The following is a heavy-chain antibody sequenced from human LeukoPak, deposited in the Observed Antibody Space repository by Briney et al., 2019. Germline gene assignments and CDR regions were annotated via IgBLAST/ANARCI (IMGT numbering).Heavy chain of an antibody. J-gene: IGHJ4*02. D-gene: IGHD2-15*01. CDR2: ISSSSSTI. Sequence: GGALRLSCAASGFTFSSYGMNWVRQAPGKGLGGVLYISSSSSTIYYADSVKGRFTISRDNAKNSLYLQMNSLRAEDTAVYYCARGFEFGYCSGGSCPRTLSFDYWGQGTLVTVSS. CDR1: GFTFSSYG. CDR3: ARGFEFGYCSGGSCPRTLSFDY. V-gene: IGHV3-48*01.